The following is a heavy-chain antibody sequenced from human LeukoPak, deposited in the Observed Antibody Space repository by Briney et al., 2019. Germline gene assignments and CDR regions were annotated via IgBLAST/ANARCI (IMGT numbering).Heavy chain of an antibody. D-gene: IGHD5-12*01. CDR1: GYTLTELS. Sequence: ASVKVSCKVSGYTLTELSMHWVRQAPGKGLEWMGGFDPEDGETIYAQKFQGRVTMTEDTSTDAAYMELSSLRSEDTAVYYCATEKHVDIVATGEAFDIWGQGTMVTVSS. CDR3: ATEKHVDIVATGEAFDI. CDR2: FDPEDGET. V-gene: IGHV1-24*01. J-gene: IGHJ3*02.